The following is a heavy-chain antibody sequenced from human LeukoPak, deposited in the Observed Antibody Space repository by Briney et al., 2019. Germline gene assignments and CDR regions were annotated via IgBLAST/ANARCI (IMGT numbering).Heavy chain of an antibody. CDR3: ARRDYAAWFDP. CDR2: VYYSGST. Sequence: PSETLSLTCNVSGDSITSGGFYWAWIRQSPGKGLEWIGNVYYSGSTQYNLSLRGRVSISMDMTKNQFSLNLNSVSVTDTAIYYCARRDYAAWFDPWGQGTLVTVSS. CDR1: GDSITSGGFY. D-gene: IGHD4/OR15-4a*01. V-gene: IGHV4-39*01. J-gene: IGHJ5*02.